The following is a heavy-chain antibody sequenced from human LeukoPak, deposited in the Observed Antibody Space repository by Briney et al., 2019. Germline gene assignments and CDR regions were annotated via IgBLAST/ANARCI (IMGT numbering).Heavy chain of an antibody. CDR1: GYTFTGYY. V-gene: IGHV1-2*02. J-gene: IGHJ3*02. Sequence: ASVTVSCKASGYTFTGYYMHWVRQAPGQGLEWMGWINPNSGGTNYAQKFQGRVTMTRDTSISTAYMELSSLRSEDTAVYYCARGSTESDAFDIWGQGTMVTVSS. CDR2: INPNSGGT. CDR3: ARGSTESDAFDI. D-gene: IGHD3-10*01.